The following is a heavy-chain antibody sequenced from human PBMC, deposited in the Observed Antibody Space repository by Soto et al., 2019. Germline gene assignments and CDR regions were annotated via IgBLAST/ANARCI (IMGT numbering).Heavy chain of an antibody. CDR3: AKDGWVFEGQSEEYYYFWSAPLWWYGMDV. CDR1: GFTFSSYA. J-gene: IGHJ6*02. D-gene: IGHD3-3*01. CDR2: ISGSGGST. Sequence: GGSLRLSCAASGFTFSSYAMSWVRQAPGKGLEWVSAISGSGGSTYYADSVKGRFTISRDNSKNTLYLQMNSLRAEDTAVYYCAKDGWVFEGQSEEYYYFWSAPLWWYGMDVCGQGTTVPVSS. V-gene: IGHV3-23*01.